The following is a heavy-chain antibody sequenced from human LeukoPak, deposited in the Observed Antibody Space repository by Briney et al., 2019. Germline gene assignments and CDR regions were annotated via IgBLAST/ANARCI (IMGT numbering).Heavy chain of an antibody. Sequence: SPSETLSFTCTGSGVSISSYYWSWIRQPAGKGLEWMGRIYSSGSINYNPSLKSRLYMSLDTSKHQFSLKLTSVTAADTAVYYCARDEWNGYYYLDVWGKGTTVTVSS. CDR1: GVSISSYY. CDR3: ARDEWNGYYYLDV. J-gene: IGHJ6*03. D-gene: IGHD2-8*01. CDR2: IYSSGSI. V-gene: IGHV4-4*07.